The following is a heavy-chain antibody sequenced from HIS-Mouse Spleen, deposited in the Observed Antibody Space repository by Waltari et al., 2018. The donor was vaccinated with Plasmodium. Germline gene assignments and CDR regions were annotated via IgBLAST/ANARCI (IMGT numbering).Heavy chain of an antibody. CDR1: GFTVSSNY. Sequence: EVQLVETGGGLIQPGGSLRLSGAASGFTVSSNYMSWVRQAPGKGLVWVSVIYSGVSTYYADSVKFRFTISRDNSKNTLFLQMNSLGAEDTAVYYCARAAIAWGSPYYFDYWGQGTLVTVSS. J-gene: IGHJ4*02. CDR3: ARAAIAWGSPYYFDY. CDR2: IYSGVST. V-gene: IGHV3-53*02. D-gene: IGHD7-27*01.